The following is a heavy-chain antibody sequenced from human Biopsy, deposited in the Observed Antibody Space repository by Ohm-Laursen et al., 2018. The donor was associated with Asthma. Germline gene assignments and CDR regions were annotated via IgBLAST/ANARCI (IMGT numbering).Heavy chain of an antibody. CDR1: GYTFRSYG. CDR3: ARHPYNFGGFDY. V-gene: IGHV1-18*04. CDR2: ISPFTGDT. J-gene: IGHJ4*02. Sequence: GASVKVSCKASGYTFRSYGVSWVRQAPGQGLEWMGWISPFTGDTHFGQKFQGRVTMTTDTSTDTAYMELRSLRSDDTAVYYCARHPYNFGGFDYWGQGPLVLVSS. D-gene: IGHD5-24*01.